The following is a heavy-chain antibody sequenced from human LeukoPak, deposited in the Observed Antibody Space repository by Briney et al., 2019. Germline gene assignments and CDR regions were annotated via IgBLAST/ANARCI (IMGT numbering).Heavy chain of an antibody. Sequence: GSLRLSCAASGFTVSSNYMSWIRQPPGKGLEWIGEINHSGSTNYNPSLKSRVTISIDTSKNQFSLKLTSVTAADTAVYYCARGPWEYSSGDCWGQGTLVTVSS. D-gene: IGHD6-19*01. CDR1: GFTVSSNY. J-gene: IGHJ4*02. CDR2: INHSGST. CDR3: ARGPWEYSSGDC. V-gene: IGHV4-34*01.